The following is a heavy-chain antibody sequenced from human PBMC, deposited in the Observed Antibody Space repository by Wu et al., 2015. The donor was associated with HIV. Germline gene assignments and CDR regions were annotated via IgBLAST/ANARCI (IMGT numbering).Heavy chain of an antibody. CDR3: ATGGEESAALEY. CDR1: GDTFSTST. V-gene: IGHV1-69*12. Sequence: QVHLVQSGAEVKKPRSSVKVSCKASGDTFSTSTFTWVRQTPGQGLQWMGGIIPIFGKANYARRFQGKVTITADESTSTVYMELRSLKSEDTAIYYCATGGEESAALEYWGQGTLVTVSS. CDR2: IIPIFGKA. J-gene: IGHJ4*02. D-gene: IGHD2-2*01.